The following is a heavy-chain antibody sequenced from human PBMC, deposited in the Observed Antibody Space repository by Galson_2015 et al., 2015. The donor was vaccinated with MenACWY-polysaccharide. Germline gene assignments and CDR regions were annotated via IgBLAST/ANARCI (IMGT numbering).Heavy chain of an antibody. D-gene: IGHD2-8*01. V-gene: IGHV3-74*01. CDR2: INSDESGT. Sequence: SLRLSCAASGFTFGTYWMHWVRQAPGKGLVWVSRINSDESGTSYADSVKGRFTISRDNAKNTLYLQMNSLRDEDTAVYYCARASHCGNGVCYKGGIDYWGQGTLVTVSS. CDR1: GFTFGTYW. J-gene: IGHJ4*02. CDR3: ARASHCGNGVCYKGGIDY.